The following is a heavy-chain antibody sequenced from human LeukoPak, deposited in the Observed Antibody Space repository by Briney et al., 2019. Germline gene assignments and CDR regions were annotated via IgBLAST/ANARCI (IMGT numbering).Heavy chain of an antibody. CDR3: ARSYDILTGYYRYYYYYYMDV. CDR2: IIPIFGTA. Sequence: GASVKVSCKASGGTFSSYAISWVRQAPGQGLEWMGGIIPIFGTANYAQKFQGRVTITADKSTSTAYMELSSLRSEDTAVYYCARSYDILTGYYRYYYYYYMDVWGKGTTVTVSS. CDR1: GGTFSSYA. D-gene: IGHD3-9*01. V-gene: IGHV1-69*06. J-gene: IGHJ6*03.